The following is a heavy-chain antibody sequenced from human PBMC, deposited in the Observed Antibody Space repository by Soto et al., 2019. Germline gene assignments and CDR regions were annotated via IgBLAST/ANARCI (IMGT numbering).Heavy chain of an antibody. V-gene: IGHV5-51*03. D-gene: IGHD5-12*01. J-gene: IGHJ3*02. CDR1: TFTFPNYW. CDR3: ARPIYSGYEVIEGRGFDI. CDR2: IFPSDSET. Sequence: EVHLEQSGAEVKKPGESLKISCNDSTFTFPNYWIAWVRQMPGKGLEYLGIIFPSDSETKYSPSFQGQVTISSDASISAIYLHLSSLRASDTGMYYCARPIYSGYEVIEGRGFDIWGQGIMVTDSS.